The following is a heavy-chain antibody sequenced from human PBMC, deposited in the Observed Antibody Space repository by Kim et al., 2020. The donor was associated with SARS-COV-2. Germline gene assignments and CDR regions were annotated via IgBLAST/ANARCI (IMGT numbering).Heavy chain of an antibody. V-gene: IGHV4-39*01. J-gene: IGHJ4*02. CDR3: ARGRDDYIWGSYRLFDY. D-gene: IGHD3-16*02. Sequence: LKSGVPISVDTSKNQFSLKLSSVTAADTAVYYCARGRDDYIWGSYRLFDYWGQGTLVTVSS.